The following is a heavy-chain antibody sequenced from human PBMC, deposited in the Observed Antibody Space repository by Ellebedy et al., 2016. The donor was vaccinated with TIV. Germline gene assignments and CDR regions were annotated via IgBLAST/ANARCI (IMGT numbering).Heavy chain of an antibody. CDR2: IRSKTYGGTT. J-gene: IGHJ6*02. CDR1: GFTFGDYA. V-gene: IGHV3-49*03. D-gene: IGHD2-21*02. Sequence: GGSLRLSXTAFGFTFGDYAMSWFRQAPGKGREGVGFIRSKTYGGTTEYAASVKGRFTVSRDDSKSIAYLQMDSLKTEDTAVYYCTRPVVTATNYYYGMEVWGQGTTVTVSS. CDR3: TRPVVTATNYYYGMEV.